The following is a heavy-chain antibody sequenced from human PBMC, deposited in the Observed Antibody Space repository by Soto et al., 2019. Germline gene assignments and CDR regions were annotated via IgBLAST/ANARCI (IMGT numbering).Heavy chain of an antibody. J-gene: IGHJ4*01. CDR2: VYHNGIM. D-gene: IGHD3-10*01. Sequence: SETLSLTCSVSGYSIRSGYYWGWVRQAPGKGLEWLGSVYHNGIMFHNPSLQSRVTISVDTSKNQFSLNLRSVTAADTAVYYFAALWFGEMAFNYWGQGILVTVSS. CDR1: GYSIRSGYY. CDR3: AALWFGEMAFNY. V-gene: IGHV4-38-2*02.